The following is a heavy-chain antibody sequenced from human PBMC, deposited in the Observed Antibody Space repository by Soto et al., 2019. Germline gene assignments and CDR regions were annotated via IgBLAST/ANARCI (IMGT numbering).Heavy chain of an antibody. CDR3: AKPAIGLELPFYFDY. J-gene: IGHJ4*02. V-gene: IGHV3-23*01. D-gene: IGHD1-7*01. CDR2: ISGSGGST. CDR1: SSYA. Sequence: SSYAMSWVRQAPGKGLEWVSAISGSGGSTYYADSVKGRFTISRDNSKNTLYLQMNSLRAEDTAVYYCAKPAIGLELPFYFDYWGQGTLVTVSS.